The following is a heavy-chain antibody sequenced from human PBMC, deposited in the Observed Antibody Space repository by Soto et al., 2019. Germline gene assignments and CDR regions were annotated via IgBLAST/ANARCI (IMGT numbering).Heavy chain of an antibody. CDR2: IGTAGDT. CDR3: ARGGSRHYYYYYMDV. J-gene: IGHJ6*03. Sequence: GGSLRLSCAASGFTFSSYDMHWVRQATGKGLEWVSAIGTAGDTYYPGSVKGRFTISRENAKNSLYLQMNSLRAGDTAVYYCARGGSRHYYYYYMDVWGKGTTVTVSS. V-gene: IGHV3-13*01. CDR1: GFTFSSYD.